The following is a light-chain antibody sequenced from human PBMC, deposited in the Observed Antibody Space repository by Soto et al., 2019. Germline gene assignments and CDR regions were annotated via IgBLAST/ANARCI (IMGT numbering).Light chain of an antibody. Sequence: QSVLAQPPSVSGAPGQRVTISCTGSSSNIGAGFGIHWYQQFPGTAPKLLIYGNNNRPSGVPDRFSGSKSGTSASLAITGLQAEDEADYYCQSYDSSLNGFVFGTGTKLTVL. CDR2: GNN. V-gene: IGLV1-40*01. CDR1: SSNIGAGFG. CDR3: QSYDSSLNGFV. J-gene: IGLJ1*01.